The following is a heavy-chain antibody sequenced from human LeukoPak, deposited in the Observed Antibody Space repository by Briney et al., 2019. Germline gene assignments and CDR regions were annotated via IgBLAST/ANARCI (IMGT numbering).Heavy chain of an antibody. CDR2: ISWNSGSI. V-gene: IGHV3-9*01. Sequence: GGSLRLSCAASGFTFDDYAMHWVRQAPGKGLEWVSGISWNSGSIGYADSVKGRFTISRDNAKNTLYLQMSSLRAEDTAVYYCARDRGSYPYYFDDWGQGTLVTVSS. CDR3: ARDRGSYPYYFDD. CDR1: GFTFDDYA. D-gene: IGHD1-26*01. J-gene: IGHJ4*02.